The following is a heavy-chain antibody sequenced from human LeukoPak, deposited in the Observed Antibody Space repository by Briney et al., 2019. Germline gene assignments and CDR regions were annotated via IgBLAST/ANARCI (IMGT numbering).Heavy chain of an antibody. D-gene: IGHD6-19*01. J-gene: IGHJ3*02. CDR1: GFTFSSYS. V-gene: IGHV3-21*01. Sequence: KPGGSLRLSCAASGFTFSSYSMNWVRQAPGKGLEWVSSISSSSSYIHYADSVKGRFTISRDNAKNSLYLQMNSLRAEDTAVYYCARDRDYVSSGWSSYAFDIWGQGTMVTVSS. CDR3: ARDRDYVSSGWSSYAFDI. CDR2: ISSSSSYI.